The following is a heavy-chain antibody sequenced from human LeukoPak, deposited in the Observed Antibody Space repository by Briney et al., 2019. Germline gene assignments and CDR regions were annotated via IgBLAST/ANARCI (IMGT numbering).Heavy chain of an antibody. D-gene: IGHD5-24*01. CDR1: GFTFSDHI. CDR2: VSGSGSTV. CDR3: VRQFAS. V-gene: IGHV3-48*01. Sequence: GGSLRLSCAASGFTFSDHIMNWVRQLPGKRLEWVAYVSGSGSTVYYADSVKGRFTISRDNGKSSLYLQMNSLRVEDTALYYCVRQFASWGQELWSPSPQ. J-gene: IGHJ5*01.